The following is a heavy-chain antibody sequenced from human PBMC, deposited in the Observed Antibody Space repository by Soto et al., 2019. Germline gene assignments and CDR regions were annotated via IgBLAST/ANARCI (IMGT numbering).Heavy chain of an antibody. CDR2: IKQDGSEK. Sequence: PGGSLRLSCAASGFTFSSYWMSWVRQAPGKGLEWAANIKQDGSEKYYVDSVKGRFTISRDNAKNSLYLQMNSLRAEDTAVYYCARVLRDYYYYYMDVWGKGTTVTVSS. D-gene: IGHD4-17*01. CDR1: GFTFSSYW. V-gene: IGHV3-7*01. CDR3: ARVLRDYYYYYMDV. J-gene: IGHJ6*03.